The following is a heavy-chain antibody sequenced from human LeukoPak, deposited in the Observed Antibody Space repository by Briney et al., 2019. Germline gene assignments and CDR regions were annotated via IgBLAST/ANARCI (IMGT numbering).Heavy chain of an antibody. Sequence: GGSLRLSCAASGFTFSTYWMTWVRQAPGKGLDWVGNIKQDGSETYHADSVKGRFTISRDNAKNSLYLQMNSLRAEDTAVYYCARDRPSSGWYRGRNYYYMDVWGKGTTVTVSS. D-gene: IGHD6-19*01. V-gene: IGHV3-7*01. J-gene: IGHJ6*03. CDR3: ARDRPSSGWYRGRNYYYMDV. CDR2: IKQDGSET. CDR1: GFTFSTYW.